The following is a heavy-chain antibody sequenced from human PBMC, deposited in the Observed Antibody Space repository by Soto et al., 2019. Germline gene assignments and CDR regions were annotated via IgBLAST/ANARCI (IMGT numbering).Heavy chain of an antibody. CDR2: IWYDGSNK. CDR1: GFTFSSYG. D-gene: IGHD1-1*01. CDR3: ARDVYRNDAFYYGMDV. J-gene: IGHJ6*02. V-gene: IGHV3-33*01. Sequence: SLRLSCAASGFTFSSYGMHWVRQAPGKGLEWVAVIWYDGSNKYYADSVKGRFTISRDNSKNTLYLQMNSLRAEDTAVYYCARDVYRNDAFYYGMDVWGQGTTVTVSS.